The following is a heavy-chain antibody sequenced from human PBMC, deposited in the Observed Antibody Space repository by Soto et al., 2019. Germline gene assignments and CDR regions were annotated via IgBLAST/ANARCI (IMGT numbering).Heavy chain of an antibody. CDR1: GYTFTSYY. Sequence: GASVKVSCKASGYTFTSYYMHWVRQAPGQGLERMGIINPSGGSTSYAQKFQGRVTMTRDTSTSTVYMELSSLRSEDTAVYYCARDLEDYYDSSGYWPYFDYWGQGTLVTVSS. V-gene: IGHV1-46*01. J-gene: IGHJ4*02. CDR2: INPSGGST. D-gene: IGHD3-22*01. CDR3: ARDLEDYYDSSGYWPYFDY.